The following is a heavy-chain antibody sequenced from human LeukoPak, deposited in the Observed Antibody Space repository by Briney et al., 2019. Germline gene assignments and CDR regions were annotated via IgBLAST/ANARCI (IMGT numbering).Heavy chain of an antibody. CDR1: GYSFTTQW. V-gene: IGHV5-51*01. D-gene: IGHD3-10*01. CDR3: ARRGVGQLSSTDAFEF. J-gene: IGHJ3*01. Sequence: GESLNISCHTSGYSFTTQWIAWVRQKPGKDLEWMAVIYPGDSDIRYSPSFQGHITISVDKSINTAFLQWNTVQASDTAIYYCARRGVGQLSSTDAFEFWGQGTMVTVSS. CDR2: IYPGDSDI.